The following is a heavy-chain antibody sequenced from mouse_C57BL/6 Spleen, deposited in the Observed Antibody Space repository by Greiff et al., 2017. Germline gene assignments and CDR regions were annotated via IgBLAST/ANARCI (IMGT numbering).Heavy chain of an antibody. CDR2: IDPSDSYT. CDR3: ARWLTGTDY. CDR1: GYTFTSYW. D-gene: IGHD4-1*01. V-gene: IGHV1-69*01. Sequence: VQLQQSGAELVMPGASVKLSCKASGYTFTSYWMHWVKQRPGQGLEWIGEIDPSDSYTNYNQKFKGKSTLTVDKSSSTAYMQLSSLTSEDSAVYYCARWLTGTDYWGQGTTLTVSS. J-gene: IGHJ2*01.